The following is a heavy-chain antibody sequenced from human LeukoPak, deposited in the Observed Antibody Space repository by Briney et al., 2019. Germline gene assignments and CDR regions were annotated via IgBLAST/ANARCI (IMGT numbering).Heavy chain of an antibody. CDR1: GFTFSSYA. CDR2: ISYDGSNK. J-gene: IGHJ4*02. D-gene: IGHD6-13*01. V-gene: IGHV3-30*04. Sequence: PGGSLRLSCAASGFTFSSYAMHWVRQAPGKGLEWVAVISYDGSNKYYADSVKGRFTISRDNSKNTLYLQMNSLRAEDTAVYYCARDPYRERGAAAGLFDYWGQGTLVTVSS. CDR3: ARDPYRERGAAAGLFDY.